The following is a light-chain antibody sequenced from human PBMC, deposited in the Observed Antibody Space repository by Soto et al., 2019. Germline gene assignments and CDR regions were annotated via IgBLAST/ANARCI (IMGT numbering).Light chain of an antibody. CDR2: GAS. V-gene: IGKV3-20*01. Sequence: EIVLTQSPGTLSLSPGERATLSCRASHSVSSSYLAWYQQKPGQAPRLLFYGASSTATGITDRFSGSGSGTDFTLTISSLEPEDFAVYYCQQYGSSPPITFGQGTRLEIK. CDR3: QQYGSSPPIT. J-gene: IGKJ5*01. CDR1: HSVSSSY.